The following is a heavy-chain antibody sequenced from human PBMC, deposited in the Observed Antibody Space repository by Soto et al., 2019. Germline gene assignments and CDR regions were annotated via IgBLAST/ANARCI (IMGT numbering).Heavy chain of an antibody. J-gene: IGHJ4*02. CDR3: ARSIAVPSGHIDH. D-gene: IGHD6-6*01. CDR2: VYYTVST. CDR1: GGSMSGCY. Sequence: QVQLQESGPGLVKPSETLSLTCRVSGGSMSGCYWSWVRLAPGKGLEWIGYVYYTVSTNYNPSLQSRVSISVDTSNKHFSLSLSLVTAADTAVYFCARSIAVPSGHIDHWGQGIRVTISS. V-gene: IGHV4-59*01.